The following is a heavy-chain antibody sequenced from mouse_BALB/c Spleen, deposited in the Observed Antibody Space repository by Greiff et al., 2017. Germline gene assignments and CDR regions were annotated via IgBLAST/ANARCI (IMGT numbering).Heavy chain of an antibody. Sequence: EVKLMESGGGLVKPGGSLKLSCAASGFTFSSYAMSWVRQSPEKRLEWVAEISSGGSYTYYPDTVTGRFTISRDNAKNTLYLEMSSLRSEDTAMYYCARPQDMGRYDEGDAMDYWGQGTSVTVSS. J-gene: IGHJ4*01. CDR3: ARPQDMGRYDEGDAMDY. V-gene: IGHV5-9-4*01. CDR1: GFTFSSYA. CDR2: ISSGGSYT. D-gene: IGHD2-14*01.